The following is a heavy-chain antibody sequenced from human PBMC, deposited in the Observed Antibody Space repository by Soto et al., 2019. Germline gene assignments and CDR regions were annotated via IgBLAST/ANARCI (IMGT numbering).Heavy chain of an antibody. V-gene: IGHV4-4*02. CDR3: ATNGFFRVDS. CDR1: GGAVSSDRW. D-gene: IGHD2-8*01. J-gene: IGHJ4*02. Sequence: SETLSLTCAVSGGAVSSDRWWSWVRQSPEKGLEWIGEIYRSGSTHYNPSLKGRVSISMDKSKNHLSLNMNSVTAADTAVYFCATNGFFRVDSWGPGTLVTVSS. CDR2: IYRSGST.